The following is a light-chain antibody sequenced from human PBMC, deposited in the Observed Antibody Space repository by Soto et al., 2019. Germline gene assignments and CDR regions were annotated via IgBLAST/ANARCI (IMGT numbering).Light chain of an antibody. CDR1: QSISRY. J-gene: IGKJ4*01. CDR3: QQTRSYPST. Sequence: DIQMTQSPSSLSASIGDRVTITCRASQSISRYLIWYQQRPGKVPQLLIYETSILQSGVSSRFSGSGSGTDFTLTISSLQAEDFATYYCQQTRSYPSTFGGGTKVDIK. V-gene: IGKV1-39*01. CDR2: ETS.